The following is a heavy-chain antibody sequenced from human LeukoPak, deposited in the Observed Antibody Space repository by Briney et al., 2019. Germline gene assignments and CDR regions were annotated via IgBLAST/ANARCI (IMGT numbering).Heavy chain of an antibody. Sequence: GGSLRLSCAASGFTFSSYSMDWVRPAPGRGVGWGSAISSSSSYIYYADSAKGGFTISRDNAKSSLYLPMNSLRAEDTAVYYCARDMGRYDFWSGYPYYFDYWGQGTLVTVSS. D-gene: IGHD3-3*01. CDR1: GFTFSSYS. CDR3: ARDMGRYDFWSGYPYYFDY. CDR2: ISSSSSYI. J-gene: IGHJ4*02. V-gene: IGHV3-21*01.